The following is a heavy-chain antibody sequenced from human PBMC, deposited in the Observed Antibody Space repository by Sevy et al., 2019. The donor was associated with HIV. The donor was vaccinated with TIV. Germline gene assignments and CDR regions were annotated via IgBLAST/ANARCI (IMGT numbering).Heavy chain of an antibody. D-gene: IGHD6-13*01. V-gene: IGHV3-9*01. CDR2: ISWKSGSI. CDR3: AKEVYGGIAAAGTGEFDP. Sequence: GGSLRLSCAASGFTFDDYVMHWARQAPGKGLEWVSGISWKSGSIGYADSVKGRFTISRDNAKNSLYLQMNSLRADDTALYYCAKEVYGGIAAAGTGEFDPWGQGTLVTVSS. J-gene: IGHJ5*02. CDR1: GFTFDDYV.